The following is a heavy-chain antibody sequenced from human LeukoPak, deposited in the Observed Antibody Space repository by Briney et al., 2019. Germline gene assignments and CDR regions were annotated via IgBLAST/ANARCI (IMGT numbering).Heavy chain of an antibody. D-gene: IGHD6-13*01. Sequence: SETLSVTCTVSGGSISSYYWSWIWDPAGKGLEWIGRIYTSGSTNYNPSIKSRVTMSVDTSKNQFSLKLSSVTAADTAVYYCAGEQQQLVPWGQGTLVTVSS. V-gene: IGHV4-4*07. CDR3: AGEQQQLVP. CDR2: IYTSGST. J-gene: IGHJ5*02. CDR1: GGSISSYY.